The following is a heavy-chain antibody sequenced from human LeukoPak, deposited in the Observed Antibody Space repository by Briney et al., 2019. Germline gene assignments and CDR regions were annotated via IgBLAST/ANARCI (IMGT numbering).Heavy chain of an antibody. CDR2: ISDSGGST. J-gene: IGHJ4*02. D-gene: IGHD3/OR15-3a*01. CDR3: AKRGVVIRVILVGFHKEAYYFES. CDR1: GITLNNYG. Sequence: GGSLRLSCAVSGITLNNYGMTWVRQAPGKGLEWVAGISDSGGSTKYADSVKGRFTISRDYPKNTLYLQMNSLRAEDTAVYFCAKRGVVIRVILVGFHKEAYYFESWGQGALVTVSS. V-gene: IGHV3-23*01.